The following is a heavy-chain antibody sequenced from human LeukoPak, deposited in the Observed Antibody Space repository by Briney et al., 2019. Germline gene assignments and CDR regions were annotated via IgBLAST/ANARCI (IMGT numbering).Heavy chain of an antibody. CDR3: ARLLDSGRRLDY. CDR1: GYSLTTYW. CDR2: TYRDDSDT. J-gene: IGHJ4*02. Sequence: KIGDSLKTSGKGSGYSLTTYWIGWVGQMPGKGLEWMGITYRDDSDTRNSPSFQGQVTISADKSISTAYLQWSSLKASDTAMYDCARLLDSGRRLDYWAQGTPVTVSS. V-gene: IGHV5-51*01. D-gene: IGHD3-10*01.